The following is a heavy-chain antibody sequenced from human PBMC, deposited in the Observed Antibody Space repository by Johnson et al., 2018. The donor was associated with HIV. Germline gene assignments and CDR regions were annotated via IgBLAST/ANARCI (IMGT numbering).Heavy chain of an antibody. CDR2: IYSGGST. CDR1: GFTFSSYW. Sequence: VQLVESGGGLVQPGGSLRLSCAASGFTFSSYWMHWVRQAPGKGLEWVSVIYSGGSTYYADSVRGRFTISRDNSRNTLYLQMSSLRAEDTAMYYCARDGESQQLPLGDAFDVWGQGTMVTVSS. V-gene: IGHV3-66*01. D-gene: IGHD6-13*01. CDR3: ARDGESQQLPLGDAFDV. J-gene: IGHJ3*01.